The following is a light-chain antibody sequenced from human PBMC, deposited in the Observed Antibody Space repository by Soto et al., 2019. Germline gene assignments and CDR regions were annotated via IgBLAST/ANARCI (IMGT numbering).Light chain of an antibody. CDR2: DAS. V-gene: IGKV3-15*01. CDR1: QSVSSN. Sequence: DIVMTQSPGTLSVSPGERATLSCRASQSVSSNLAWYQQKPGQAPRLLIYDASTRATGIPARFSGSGSGTDFTLSISSLQSEDFAVYFCQQYNTWPPYTFGQGTSWRS. CDR3: QQYNTWPPYT. J-gene: IGKJ2*01.